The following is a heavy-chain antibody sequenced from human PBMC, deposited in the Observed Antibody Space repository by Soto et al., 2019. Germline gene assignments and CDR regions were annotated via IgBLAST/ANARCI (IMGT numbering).Heavy chain of an antibody. Sequence: QVQLQQWGAGLLKPSETLALTCAVYGGSFNVYYWTWMRQPPGKGLEWIGEINRSGSTNYNPSLKRRVTISIDTSKIQFSLTLRSVTAAATAIYYCARGPSVGAFFDFWGQGSQVTVSP. CDR2: INRSGST. J-gene: IGHJ4*02. CDR3: ARGPSVGAFFDF. D-gene: IGHD1-26*01. V-gene: IGHV4-34*01. CDR1: GGSFNVYY.